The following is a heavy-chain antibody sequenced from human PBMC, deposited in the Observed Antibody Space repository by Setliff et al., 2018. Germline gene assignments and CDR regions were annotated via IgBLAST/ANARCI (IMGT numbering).Heavy chain of an antibody. V-gene: IGHV3-23*01. D-gene: IGHD3-3*01. J-gene: IGHJ4*02. Sequence: PGGSLRLSCAASGFTFSSYAITWVRQAPGKGLEWVSMISGSAQTTYFADSVKGRFTISRDNSKNTLSLQMNSLRAEDTAVYYCARAFYYDFWTFDYWGQGTLVTVSS. CDR3: ARAFYYDFWTFDY. CDR2: ISGSAQTT. CDR1: GFTFSSYA.